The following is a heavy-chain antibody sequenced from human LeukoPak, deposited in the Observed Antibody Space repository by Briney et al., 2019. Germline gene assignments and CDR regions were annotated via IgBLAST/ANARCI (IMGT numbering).Heavy chain of an antibody. CDR2: IGIAGDT. CDR1: GFTFSNYD. J-gene: IGHJ6*02. CDR3: VRGSYCGGDCLSPMNYGMDV. V-gene: IGHV3-13*01. Sequence: GGSLRLSCAASGFTFSNYDIHWVRQVTGKGLEWVSGIGIAGDTYYADSVKGRFTISRQNAKASLYLQMSSLRAGDTAVYFCVRGSYCGGDCLSPMNYGMDVWGQGTTVTVS. D-gene: IGHD2-21*02.